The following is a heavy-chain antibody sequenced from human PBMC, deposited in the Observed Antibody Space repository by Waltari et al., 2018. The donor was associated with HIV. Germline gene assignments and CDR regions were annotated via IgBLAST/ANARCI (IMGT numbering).Heavy chain of an antibody. J-gene: IGHJ4*02. CDR1: GFSLSTSGVG. CDR3: AHGHSIVGGRLPFDY. CDR2: IYWNDDK. V-gene: IGHV2-5*01. Sequence: QITLKESGPTLVKPTQTLTLTCTFSGFSLSTSGVGVGWIRQPPGKALEWLALIYWNDDKRYSPSLKSRLTITKDTSKNQVVLTMTNMDPVDTATYYCAHGHSIVGGRLPFDYWGQGTLVTVSS. D-gene: IGHD2-15*01.